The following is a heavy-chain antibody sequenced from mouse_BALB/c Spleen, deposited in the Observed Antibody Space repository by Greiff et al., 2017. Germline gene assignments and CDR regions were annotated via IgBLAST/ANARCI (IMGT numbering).Heavy chain of an antibody. D-gene: IGHD2-1*01. CDR1: GYTFTSYY. V-gene: IGHV1S56*01. CDR2: IYPGDGST. Sequence: QVQLQQSGPELVKPGASVKMSSKASGYTFTSYYIHWVKQRPGQGLEWIGWIYPGDGSTKYNEKFKGKTTLTADKSSSTAYMLLSSLTSEDSAIYFCARGMGFYGNPNYFDYWGQGTTLTVSS. CDR3: ARGMGFYGNPNYFDY. J-gene: IGHJ2*01.